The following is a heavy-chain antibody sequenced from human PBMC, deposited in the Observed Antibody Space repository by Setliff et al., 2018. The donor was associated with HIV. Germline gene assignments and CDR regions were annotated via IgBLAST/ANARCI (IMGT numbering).Heavy chain of an antibody. J-gene: IGHJ3*01. D-gene: IGHD7-27*01. V-gene: IGHV4-34*01. Sequence: LSLTCAVYGRSFSGYYWNWIRQPPGKGLEWIGEINHSGGTNYNPSLKSRVTMSIDTSKNQFSLNVSSVTAADTAVYYCARGWGHDGFDFWGQGTMVTVSS. CDR2: INHSGGT. CDR1: GRSFSGYY. CDR3: ARGWGHDGFDF.